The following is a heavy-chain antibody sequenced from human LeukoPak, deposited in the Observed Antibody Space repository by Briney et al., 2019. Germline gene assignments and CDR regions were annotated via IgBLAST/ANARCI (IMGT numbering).Heavy chain of an antibody. D-gene: IGHD6-6*01. CDR2: INPNSGGT. Sequence: EASVKVSCKASGYTFTGYYMHWVRQAPGQGLEWMGWINPNSGGTNYAQKFQGRVTMTRDTSISTAYMELSRLRSDDTAVYYCARDQGVYSSSSFDPWGQGTLVTVSS. V-gene: IGHV1-2*02. CDR3: ARDQGVYSSSSFDP. CDR1: GYTFTGYY. J-gene: IGHJ5*02.